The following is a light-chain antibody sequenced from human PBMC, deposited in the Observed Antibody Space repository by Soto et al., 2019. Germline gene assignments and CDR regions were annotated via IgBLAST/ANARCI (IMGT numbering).Light chain of an antibody. V-gene: IGKV3-20*01. CDR2: GAS. CDR3: QQYDNWPLYT. J-gene: IGKJ2*01. CDR1: QSVGNNF. Sequence: EIVLTQSPGTLSLSPGERATLSCRASQSVGNNFLAWYQQKPGQAPRLLIYGASSRATGIPDRFSGSGSGTDFTLTISSLEPEDFAVYYCQQYDNWPLYTFGQGTKLEI.